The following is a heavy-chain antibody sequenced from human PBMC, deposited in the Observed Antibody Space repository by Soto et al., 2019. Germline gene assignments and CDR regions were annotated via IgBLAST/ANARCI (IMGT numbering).Heavy chain of an antibody. V-gene: IGHV3-23*01. CDR3: AKAFAERVTTWC. Sequence: GGSLRLSCAASGFTFSSYAMSWVRQAPGKGLEWVSAISSSGVSTYYADSVKGRFTISRDNSKNTLYLQMNSLRAEDTAVYYCAKAFAERVTTWCWGQGTLVTVSS. CDR1: GFTFSSYA. D-gene: IGHD4-17*01. J-gene: IGHJ4*02. CDR2: ISSSGVST.